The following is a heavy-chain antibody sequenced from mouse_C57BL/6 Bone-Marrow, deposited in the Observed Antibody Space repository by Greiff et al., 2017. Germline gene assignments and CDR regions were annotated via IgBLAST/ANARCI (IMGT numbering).Heavy chain of an antibody. V-gene: IGHV5-12*01. CDR2: ISNGGGST. D-gene: IGHD2-5*01. CDR3: ATYYSNHSSMDY. Sequence: EVQLVESGGGLVQPGGSLKLSCAASGFTFSDYYMYWVRQTPEKRLEWVAYISNGGGSTYYPDTVKGRFTISRDNAKNTLYLQMSRLKSEDTAMYYCATYYSNHSSMDYWGQGTSVTVSS. CDR1: GFTFSDYY. J-gene: IGHJ4*01.